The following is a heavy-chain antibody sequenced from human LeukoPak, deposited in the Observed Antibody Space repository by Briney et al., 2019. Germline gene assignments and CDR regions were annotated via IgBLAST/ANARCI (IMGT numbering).Heavy chain of an antibody. J-gene: IGHJ6*02. D-gene: IGHD6-13*01. Sequence: GGSLRLSCAASGFTVSNNYMTWVRQAPGKGLEWLSVIYSDGSTYYADSVKGRFTISRDNSKNTLYLQMNSLRAEDTAVYYCARDSVGPPRSLSSSWRTRGGYGMDVWGQGTTVTVSS. CDR3: ARDSVGPPRSLSSSWRTRGGYGMDV. V-gene: IGHV3-53*01. CDR1: GFTVSNNY. CDR2: IYSDGST.